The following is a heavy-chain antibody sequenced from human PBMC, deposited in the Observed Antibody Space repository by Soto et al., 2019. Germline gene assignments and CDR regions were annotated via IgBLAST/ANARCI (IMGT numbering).Heavy chain of an antibody. CDR1: GFTVSSNY. J-gene: IGHJ4*02. CDR2: IYSGGST. CDR3: ARGRPNCSGGSCAMYYFDY. Sequence: GGSLRLSCAASGFTVSSNYMSWVRQAPGKGLEWVSVIYSGGSTHYADSVKGRFTISRHNSKNTLYLQMNSLRAEDTAVYYCARGRPNCSGGSCAMYYFDYWGQGTLVTVSS. D-gene: IGHD2-15*01. V-gene: IGHV3-53*04.